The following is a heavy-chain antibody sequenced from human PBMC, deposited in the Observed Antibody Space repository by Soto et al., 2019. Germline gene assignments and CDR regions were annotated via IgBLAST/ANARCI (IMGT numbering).Heavy chain of an antibody. CDR1: GFTFSSYA. D-gene: IGHD2-2*01. CDR2: ISGSGGST. Sequence: EVQLLESGGGLVQPGGSLRLSCAASGFTFSSYAMSWVRQAPGKGLEWVSAISGSGGSTYYADSVKGRFTISRDNSKNRLSLPMNSLRAEDTAVYYCAKVVVAPAAIYTKDVLDIWGQGTMVTVSS. V-gene: IGHV3-23*01. CDR3: AKVVVAPAAIYTKDVLDI. J-gene: IGHJ3*02.